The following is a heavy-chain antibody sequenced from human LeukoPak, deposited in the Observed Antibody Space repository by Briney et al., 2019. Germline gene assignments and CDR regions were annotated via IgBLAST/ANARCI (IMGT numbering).Heavy chain of an antibody. Sequence: GRSLTLSCAASEFTFTTYGMHWVRQAPGKGLEWVAFIYYDGSNIYYADYVKGRVTISRDISKNPLYLQMDSLRAEDTAIYYCARDWKTNSFDYWGQGTLVTVSS. D-gene: IGHD1-1*01. CDR3: ARDWKTNSFDY. CDR2: IYYDGSNI. V-gene: IGHV3-33*01. CDR1: EFTFTTYG. J-gene: IGHJ4*02.